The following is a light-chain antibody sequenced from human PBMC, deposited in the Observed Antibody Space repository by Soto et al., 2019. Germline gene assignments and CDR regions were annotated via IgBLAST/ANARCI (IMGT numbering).Light chain of an antibody. CDR1: QSVSSY. CDR3: QQRSNWGYT. CDR2: DAS. J-gene: IGKJ2*01. Sequence: EIVLTQSPATLSLSPGERATLSCRASQSVSSYLAWYQQKPGQAPRLLIYDASNRATGIPARFSGSGSGTDFTLTIRSLEPADLAVYYCQQRSNWGYTFGQGTKLEIK. V-gene: IGKV3-11*01.